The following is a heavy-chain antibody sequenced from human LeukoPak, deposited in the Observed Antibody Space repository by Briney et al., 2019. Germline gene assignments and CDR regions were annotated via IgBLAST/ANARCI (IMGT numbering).Heavy chain of an antibody. CDR2: INPNSGGT. CDR3: ARGPVATIITDVPNWFDP. J-gene: IGHJ5*01. Sequence: ASVKVSCKASGYTFTGYYMHWVPQAPGQGLEWMGWINPNSGGTNYAQKFQGRVTMTRDTPISTAYMELSRLRSDDTAVYYCARGPVATIITDVPNWFDPCGQGILVTVSS. D-gene: IGHD5-12*01. V-gene: IGHV1-2*02. CDR1: GYTFTGYY.